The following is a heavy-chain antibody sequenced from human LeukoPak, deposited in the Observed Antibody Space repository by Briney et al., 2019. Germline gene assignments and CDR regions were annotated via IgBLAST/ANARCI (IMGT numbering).Heavy chain of an antibody. CDR3: ARRIAAAGIYNWFDP. Sequence: SQTLSLTCTVSGGSISSGGYYWGWIRQHPGKGLEWIGYIYYSGSTYYNPSLKSRVTISVDTSKNQFSLKLSSVTAADTAVYYCARRIAAAGIYNWFDPWGQGTLVTVSS. J-gene: IGHJ5*02. D-gene: IGHD6-13*01. CDR2: IYYSGST. V-gene: IGHV4-31*03. CDR1: GGSISSGGYY.